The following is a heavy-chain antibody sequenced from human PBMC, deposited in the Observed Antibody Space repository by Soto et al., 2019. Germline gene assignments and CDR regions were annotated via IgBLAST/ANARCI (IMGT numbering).Heavy chain of an antibody. CDR2: ISSSRNYI. CDR1: GFTFSSYT. D-gene: IGHD3-10*01. V-gene: IGHV3-21*01. J-gene: IGHJ4*02. Sequence: GGSLRLSCAASGFTFSSYTMNWVRQAPGKGLEWVSSISSSRNYIYYADSLKGRFTISRDDAKNSLYLQMNSLRAEDTAVYYCARVMKGPMIREYYFDSWGQGTLVTVSS. CDR3: ARVMKGPMIREYYFDS.